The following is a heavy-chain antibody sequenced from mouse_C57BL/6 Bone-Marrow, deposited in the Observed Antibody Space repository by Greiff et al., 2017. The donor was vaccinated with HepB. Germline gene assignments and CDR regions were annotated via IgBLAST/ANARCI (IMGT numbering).Heavy chain of an antibody. CDR2: IYPGSGST. CDR3: ARGSYYDNAWFAY. J-gene: IGHJ3*01. CDR1: GYTFPSYW. D-gene: IGHD2-4*01. V-gene: IGHV1-55*01. Sequence: QVQLQQPGAELVKPGASVKMSCKASGYTFPSYWITWVKQRPGQGLEWIGDIYPGSGSTNYNEKFKSKATLTVDTSSSTAYMQLSSLTSEDSAVYFYARGSYYDNAWFAYWGQGDLITVSA.